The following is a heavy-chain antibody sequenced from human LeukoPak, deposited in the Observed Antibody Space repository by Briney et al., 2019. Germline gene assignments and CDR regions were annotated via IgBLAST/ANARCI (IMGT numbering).Heavy chain of an antibody. V-gene: IGHV1-2*02. CDR2: INAYSGGT. J-gene: IGHJ5*02. CDR1: GYIFTSYC. Sequence: ASVKVSCKASGYIFTSYCMRWVRQAPGQGLEWMGWINAYSGGTNYAQKFQGRVTMTRDTSISTAYMELSRLRSDDTAVYYCARERPRVAVAGSGWFDPWGQGTLVTVSS. CDR3: ARERPRVAVAGSGWFDP. D-gene: IGHD6-19*01.